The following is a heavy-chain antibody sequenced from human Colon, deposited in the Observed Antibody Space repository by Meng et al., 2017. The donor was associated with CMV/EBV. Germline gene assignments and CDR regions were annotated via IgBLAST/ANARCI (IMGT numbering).Heavy chain of an antibody. D-gene: IGHD3-16*01. CDR1: Y. Sequence: YMKGVRKTQGKGRERRRRNYQKGGETNFEKKLRGRVTMTRDTIKRKAYMELTNLTSEDTAVYYWARWGGVFDPWGQGTLVTVSS. CDR2: NYQKGGET. J-gene: IGHJ5*02. V-gene: IGHV1-2*06. CDR3: ARWGGVFDP.